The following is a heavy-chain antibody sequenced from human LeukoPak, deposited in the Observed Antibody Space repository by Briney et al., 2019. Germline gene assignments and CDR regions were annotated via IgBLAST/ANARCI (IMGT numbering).Heavy chain of an antibody. CDR3: ARDPRFYYDSRGAFGI. D-gene: IGHD3-22*01. V-gene: IGHV4-61*02. CDR1: GGSISSGSYY. CDR2: IYTSGST. J-gene: IGHJ3*02. Sequence: SETLSLTCTVSGGSISSGSYYWSWIRQPAGKGLEWIGRIYTSGSTNYNPSLKSRVTISVDTSKNQFSLKLSSVTAADTAVYYCARDPRFYYDSRGAFGIWGQGTMVTVSS.